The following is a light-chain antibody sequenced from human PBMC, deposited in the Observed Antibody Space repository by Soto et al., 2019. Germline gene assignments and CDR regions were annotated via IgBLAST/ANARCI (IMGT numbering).Light chain of an antibody. CDR3: QQYNTFST. Sequence: DIQMTQSPSTLSASVGDRVTIACRASQTINNWLAWYQQKPGKAPKLLVYHVSTLESGVSSRFSGSGSGTEFTLTISSLQPDDFATYYCQQYNTFSTFGQGTKVEIK. V-gene: IGKV1-5*01. CDR1: QTINNW. J-gene: IGKJ1*01. CDR2: HVS.